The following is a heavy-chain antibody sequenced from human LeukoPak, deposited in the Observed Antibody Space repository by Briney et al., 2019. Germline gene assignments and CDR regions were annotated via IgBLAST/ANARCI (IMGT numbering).Heavy chain of an antibody. CDR1: GFTFSSYV. CDR2: ISGSGGST. Sequence: GGSLRLSCAASGFTFSSYVMSWVRQAPGKGLEWVSAISGSGGSTYYADSVKGRFTISRDNSKNTLYLQMNSLRAEDTAVYYCAKDKSYSSTYYPWYFDYWGQGTLVTVSS. V-gene: IGHV3-23*01. J-gene: IGHJ4*02. CDR3: AKDKSYSSTYYPWYFDY. D-gene: IGHD3-22*01.